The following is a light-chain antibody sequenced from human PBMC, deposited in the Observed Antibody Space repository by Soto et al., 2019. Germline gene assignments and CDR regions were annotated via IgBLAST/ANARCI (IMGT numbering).Light chain of an antibody. V-gene: IGKV3-15*01. CDR2: YAS. CDR1: QSVASCH. Sequence: EILVTQSPAALSASPGEIATISCRASQSVASCHLAWSQQTPGPAPRLLIYYASTMATGVPTRFRGSGSGTEFTLTNSSRQAEECAPLYCHQHNSQPVTFGRG. J-gene: IGKJ5*01. CDR3: HQHNSQPVT.